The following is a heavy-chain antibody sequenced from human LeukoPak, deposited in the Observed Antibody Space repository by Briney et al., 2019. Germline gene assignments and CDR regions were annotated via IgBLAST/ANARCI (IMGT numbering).Heavy chain of an antibody. CDR1: GFTFNTYD. CDR3: TRKRGGAFDI. V-gene: IGHV3-13*04. Sequence: PGGSLRLSCAASGFTFNTYDIHWVRQATGKGLEWVSAIRTAGDTYYSGAVKGRFTISREDAKTSLYLQMNSLRVGDTAVYYCTRKRGGAFDIWGQGTVVTVSS. CDR2: IRTAGDT. J-gene: IGHJ3*02.